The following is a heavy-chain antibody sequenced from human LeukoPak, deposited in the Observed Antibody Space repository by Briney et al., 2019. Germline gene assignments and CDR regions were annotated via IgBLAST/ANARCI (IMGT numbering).Heavy chain of an antibody. CDR2: ISSDSNYI. CDR1: GFTFSSYS. J-gene: IGHJ4*02. Sequence: GGSLRLSCAASGFTFSSYSMIRVRQAPGKGLEWVSAISSDSNYIYYADSVKGRFTISRDNAKKSLYLQMNSLTAEDTAVYYCFCGSRFVYHFDYWGQGTLVTVSS. CDR3: FCGSRFVYHFDY. D-gene: IGHD2-21*01. V-gene: IGHV3-21*01.